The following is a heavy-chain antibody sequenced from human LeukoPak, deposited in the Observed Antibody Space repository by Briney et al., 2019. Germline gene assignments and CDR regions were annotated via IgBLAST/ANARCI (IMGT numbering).Heavy chain of an antibody. Sequence: GGSLRLSCATSGFSFTDYPMNWVRQAPGKGLEGISNIRTTAEGAKYAYYADSVKGLVTISRDDGKNTLYLHMNSLRDDDTAVYYCATDQRYAFDYWGQGILVTVSS. CDR3: ATDQRYAFDY. D-gene: IGHD3-9*01. CDR1: GFSFTDYP. V-gene: IGHV3-48*02. J-gene: IGHJ4*02. CDR2: IRTTAEGAKYA.